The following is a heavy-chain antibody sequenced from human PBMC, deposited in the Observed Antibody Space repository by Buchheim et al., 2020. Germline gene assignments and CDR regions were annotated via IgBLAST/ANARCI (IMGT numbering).Heavy chain of an antibody. CDR2: IYYSGST. Sequence: QVQLQESGPGLVKFSETLSLTCTVSDYSIDSASYWAWIRQPPGKGLQWVGTIYYSGSTYYNPSLKSRVTVSFGTSNNQFSLKLSSVTAADTAVYFCARVLGATWATRAFDYWGQGTL. CDR1: DYSIDSASY. J-gene: IGHJ4*02. D-gene: IGHD1-26*01. CDR3: ARVLGATWATRAFDY. V-gene: IGHV4-38-2*02.